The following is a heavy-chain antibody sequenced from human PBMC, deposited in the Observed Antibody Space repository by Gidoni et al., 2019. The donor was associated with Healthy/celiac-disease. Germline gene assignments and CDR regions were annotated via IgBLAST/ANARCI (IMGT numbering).Heavy chain of an antibody. J-gene: IGHJ3*02. Sequence: EVQLVESGGGLVKPGGSLRLSCAASGFTFRSYSMNWVRQAPGKGLEWVSSISSSSSYIYYADSVKGRFTISRDNAKNSLYLQMNSLRAEDTAVYYCAREEPDSSGYPDAFDIWGQGTMVTVSS. CDR1: GFTFRSYS. D-gene: IGHD3-22*01. V-gene: IGHV3-21*01. CDR2: ISSSSSYI. CDR3: AREEPDSSGYPDAFDI.